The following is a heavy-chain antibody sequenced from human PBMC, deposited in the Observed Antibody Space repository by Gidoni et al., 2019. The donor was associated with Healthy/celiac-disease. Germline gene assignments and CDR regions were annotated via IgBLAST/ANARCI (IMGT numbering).Heavy chain of an antibody. V-gene: IGHV3-23*01. Sequence: EVQLLESGGGLVQPGGSLRLSCAPSGFTFVRSAMSWVRQAPGQGGGWVSAISGSGGSTYYADSVKGRFTISRDNSKNTLYLQMNSLRAEDTAVYYCAKDLYYDSSGPNWFDPWGQGTLVTVSS. D-gene: IGHD3-22*01. CDR3: AKDLYYDSSGPNWFDP. CDR2: ISGSGGST. CDR1: GFTFVRSA. J-gene: IGHJ5*02.